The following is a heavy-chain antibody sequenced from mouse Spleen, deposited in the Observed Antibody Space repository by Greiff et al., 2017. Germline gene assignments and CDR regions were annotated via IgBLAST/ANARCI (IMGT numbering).Heavy chain of an antibody. D-gene: IGHD1-2*01. Sequence: QVQLQQPGAELVMPGASVKLSCKASGYTFTSYWMHWVKQRPGQGLEWIGEIDPSDSYTNYNQKFKGKATLTVDKSSSTAYMQLSSLTSEDSAVYYCARWATATPYFDYWGQGTTLTVSS. CDR2: IDPSDSYT. CDR1: GYTFTSYW. CDR3: ARWATATPYFDY. V-gene: IGHV1-69*01. J-gene: IGHJ2*01.